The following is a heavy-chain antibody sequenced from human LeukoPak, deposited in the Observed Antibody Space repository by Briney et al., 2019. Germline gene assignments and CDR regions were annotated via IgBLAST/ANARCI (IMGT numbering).Heavy chain of an antibody. CDR3: ARDLIGFDY. J-gene: IGHJ4*02. D-gene: IGHD3-16*01. CDR1: GFTFTSYP. Sequence: GGSLRLSCAASGFTFTSYPMHWVRQAPGKGLEWVAVISYDGSIQYYADSVKGRFTISRDNSKNTLYLQMNSLRAEDTAVYYCARDLIGFDYWGQGTLVTVSS. CDR2: ISYDGSIQ. V-gene: IGHV3-30*04.